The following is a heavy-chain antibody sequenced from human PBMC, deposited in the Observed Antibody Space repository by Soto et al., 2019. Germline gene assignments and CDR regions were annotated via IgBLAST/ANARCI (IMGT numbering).Heavy chain of an antibody. CDR2: IYYSGST. V-gene: IGHV4-59*01. Sequence: SETLSLTCTVSGGSISSYYWSWIRQPPGKGLEWIGYIYYSGSTNYNPSLKSRVTISVDTSKNQFSLKLSSVTAADTAVYYCAREVWGLSYGMDVWGQGTTVTVSS. D-gene: IGHD2-8*01. CDR1: GGSISSYY. CDR3: AREVWGLSYGMDV. J-gene: IGHJ6*02.